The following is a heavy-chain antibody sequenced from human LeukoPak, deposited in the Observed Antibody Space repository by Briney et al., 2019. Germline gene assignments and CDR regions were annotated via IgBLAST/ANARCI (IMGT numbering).Heavy chain of an antibody. Sequence: SETLSLTCAVSGGSISSSNWWSWVRQPPGKGLEWIGEIYHSGSTNYNPSLKSRVTISVDKSKNQFSLKLSSVTAADTAVYYCARDTSQVEWLSGGYYFDYWGQGTLVTVSS. V-gene: IGHV4-4*02. CDR1: GGSISSSNW. D-gene: IGHD3-3*01. J-gene: IGHJ4*02. CDR3: ARDTSQVEWLSGGYYFDY. CDR2: IYHSGST.